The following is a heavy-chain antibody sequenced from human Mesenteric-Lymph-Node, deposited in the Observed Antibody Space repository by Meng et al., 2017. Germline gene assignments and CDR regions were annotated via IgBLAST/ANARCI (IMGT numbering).Heavy chain of an antibody. CDR3: ASPGEHHYFDS. V-gene: IGHV3-74*03. Sequence: GGSLRLSCAASGFTFSNYYMHWVRRAPGKGLVWVSAINPEGNSPTYADSVKGRFTMSRDNAKNTLYLHMDSLRAEDTAMYYCASPGEHHYFDSWGQGTLVTVSS. J-gene: IGHJ4*02. CDR1: GFTFSNYY. CDR2: INPEGNSP. D-gene: IGHD1/OR15-1a*01.